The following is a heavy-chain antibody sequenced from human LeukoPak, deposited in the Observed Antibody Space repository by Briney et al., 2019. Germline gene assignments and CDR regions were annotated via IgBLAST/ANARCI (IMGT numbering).Heavy chain of an antibody. Sequence: PSETLSLTCAVSGGSISSGGYSWSWIRQPPGKGLEWIGEINHSGSTNYNPSLKSRVTISVDTSKNQFSLKLSSVTAADTAVYYCSIAVAGTGIDYWGQGTLVTVSS. CDR2: INHSGST. V-gene: IGHV4-30-2*01. J-gene: IGHJ4*02. CDR3: SIAVAGTGIDY. D-gene: IGHD6-19*01. CDR1: GGSISSGGYS.